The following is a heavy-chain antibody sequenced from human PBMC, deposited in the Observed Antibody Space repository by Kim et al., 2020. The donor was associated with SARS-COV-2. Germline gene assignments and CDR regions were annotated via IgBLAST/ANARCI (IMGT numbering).Heavy chain of an antibody. V-gene: IGHV1-3*01. D-gene: IGHD6-19*01. Sequence: ASVKVSCKASGYRFSSYGMQWVRQAPGQRLEWMAYFHPDTGKTKYSQRFQDRVTLTWDTYTSSGYMEMRSLTSDDTAMYYCARDAPSRYHSGWWGPIDQWGHGTLVTVSS. CDR2: FHPDTGKT. CDR1: GYRFSSYG. CDR3: ARDAPSRYHSGWWGPIDQ. J-gene: IGHJ4*01.